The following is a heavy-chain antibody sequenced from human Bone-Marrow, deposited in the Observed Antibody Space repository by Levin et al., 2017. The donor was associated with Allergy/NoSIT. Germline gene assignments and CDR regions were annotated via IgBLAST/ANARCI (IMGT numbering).Heavy chain of an antibody. CDR3: ARGLPFFDWAPLDF. CDR1: GDSINNNVW. V-gene: IGHV4-4*02. D-gene: IGHD3/OR15-3a*01. CDR2: IHHSGIT. Sequence: ASETLSLTCAVSGDSINNNVWWTWVRQPPGGVLEWIGEIHHSGITNYNPSLKSRVTMSVDKSKNEFSLKVKSVTAADTALYYCARGLPFFDWAPLDFWGRGTLVTASS. J-gene: IGHJ4*02.